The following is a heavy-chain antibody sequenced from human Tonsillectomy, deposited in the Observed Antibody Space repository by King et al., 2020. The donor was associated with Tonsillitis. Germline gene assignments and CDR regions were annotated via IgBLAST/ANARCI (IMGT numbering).Heavy chain of an antibody. CDR2: IIPILGIA. CDR3: ARGSIPVLGYCSSTSCYGWFDP. CDR1: GGTFSSYA. V-gene: IGHV1-69*09. J-gene: IGHJ5*02. D-gene: IGHD2-2*01. Sequence: QLVQSGAEVKKPGSSVKVSCKASGGTFSSYAISWVRQAPGQGLEWMGRIIPILGIANYAQKFQGRVTMTADKSTSTAYMELSSLRSEDTAVYYCARGSIPVLGYCSSTSCYGWFDPWGKGTLVTVSS.